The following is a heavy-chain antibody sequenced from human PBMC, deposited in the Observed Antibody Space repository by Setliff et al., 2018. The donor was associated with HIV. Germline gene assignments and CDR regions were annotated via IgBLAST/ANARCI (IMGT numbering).Heavy chain of an antibody. Sequence: GGSLRLSCAASGLTDTYNYMSWVRLAPGKGLEWVSVIYAGGSTYYADSVKGRFTISRDNSKNMLYLQMDSLRAEDTAVYYCARGRNRNYVVYGMDVWGQGTTVTVSS. V-gene: IGHV3-53*01. CDR2: IYAGGST. D-gene: IGHD1-7*01. CDR1: GLTDTYNY. CDR3: ARGRNRNYVVYGMDV. J-gene: IGHJ6*02.